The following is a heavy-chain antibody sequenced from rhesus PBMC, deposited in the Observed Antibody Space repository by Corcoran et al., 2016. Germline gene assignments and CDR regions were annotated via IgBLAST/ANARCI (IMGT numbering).Heavy chain of an antibody. CDR2: IYGNGAST. CDR3: ARHRTIPLGVDY. J-gene: IGHJ4*01. Sequence: QVKLQQWGEGLVKPSETLSLTCAVYGGSISGYYYWSWIRQPPGKGLVWIGYIYGNGASTNYNPTLKKRVIMSKDTTKTQFSLKLSSVTAADTAVYYCARHRTIPLGVDYWGQGVLVTVSS. V-gene: IGHV4-73*01. D-gene: IGHD3-40*01. CDR1: GGSISGYYY.